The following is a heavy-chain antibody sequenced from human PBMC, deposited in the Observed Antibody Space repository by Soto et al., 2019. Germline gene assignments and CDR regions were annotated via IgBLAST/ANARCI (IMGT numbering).Heavy chain of an antibody. D-gene: IGHD3-22*01. Sequence: SETLSLTCAVYGGSFSGYYWSWIRQPPGKGLEWIGEINHSGSTNYNPSLKSRVTISVDTSKNQFSLKLSSVTAADTAVYYCARAFDSSGYYYRPGWFDPWGQGTLVTVSS. V-gene: IGHV4-34*01. J-gene: IGHJ5*02. CDR2: INHSGST. CDR3: ARAFDSSGYYYRPGWFDP. CDR1: GGSFSGYY.